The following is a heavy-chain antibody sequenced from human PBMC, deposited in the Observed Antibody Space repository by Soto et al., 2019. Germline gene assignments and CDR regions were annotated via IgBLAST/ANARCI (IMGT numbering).Heavy chain of an antibody. CDR3: ARHYYYDSSYYCPTDNQVLHYY. CDR1: GYSFTSYW. J-gene: IGHJ4*02. CDR2: IYPGDSDT. Sequence: GESLRISCKGSGYSFTSYWIGWVRQMPGKGLEWMGIIYPGDSDTRYSPSFQGQVTISADKSISTAYLQWSSLKASDTAMYFCARHYYYDSSYYCPTDNQVLHYYCGQGTLVTVSS. V-gene: IGHV5-51*01. D-gene: IGHD3-22*01.